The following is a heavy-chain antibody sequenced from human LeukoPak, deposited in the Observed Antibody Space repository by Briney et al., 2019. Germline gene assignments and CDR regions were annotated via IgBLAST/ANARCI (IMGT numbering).Heavy chain of an antibody. CDR1: GYTFTGYY. CDR2: INPNSGGT. J-gene: IGHJ4*02. V-gene: IGHV1-2*02. CDR3: ARHFHYDILTGYYSYFDY. Sequence: ASVKVSCKASGYTFTGYYMHWVRQAPGQGLEWMGWINPNSGGTNYAQKFQGRVTMTRDTSISTAYMELSRLRSDDTAVYYCARHFHYDILTGYYSYFDYWGQGTLVTVSS. D-gene: IGHD3-9*01.